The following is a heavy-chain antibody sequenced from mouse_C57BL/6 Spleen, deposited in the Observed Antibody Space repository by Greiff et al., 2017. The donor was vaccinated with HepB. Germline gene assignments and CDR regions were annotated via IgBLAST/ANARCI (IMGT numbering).Heavy chain of an antibody. CDR2: INPSNGGT. V-gene: IGHV1-53*01. Sequence: QVQLKQPGTELVKPGASVKLSCKASGYTFTSYWMHWVKQRPGQGLEWIGNINPSNGGTNYNEKFKSKATLTVDKSSSTAYMQLSSLTSEDSAVYYCARGEFITTAAGAMDYWGQGTSVTVSS. J-gene: IGHJ4*01. CDR1: GYTFTSYW. CDR3: ARGEFITTAAGAMDY. D-gene: IGHD1-1*01.